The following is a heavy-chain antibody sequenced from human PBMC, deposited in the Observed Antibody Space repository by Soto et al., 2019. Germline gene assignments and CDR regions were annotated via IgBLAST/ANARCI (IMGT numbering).Heavy chain of an antibody. CDR1: GFTFSDYY. D-gene: IGHD3-10*01. CDR3: AAEVRGRTDY. J-gene: IGHJ4*02. V-gene: IGHV3-11*06. Sequence: PGGSLRLSCAASGFTFSDYYMSWIRQAPGKGLEWVSYISSSSSYTNYADSVKGRFTISRDNAKNSLYLQMNSLRAEDTAVYYCAAEVRGRTDYWGQGTLVTVSS. CDR2: ISSSSSYT.